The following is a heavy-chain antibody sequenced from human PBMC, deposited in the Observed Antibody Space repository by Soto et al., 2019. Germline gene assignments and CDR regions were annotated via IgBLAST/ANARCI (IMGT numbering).Heavy chain of an antibody. V-gene: IGHV3-74*01. Sequence: GGSLRLSCAASGFTFSSYWMHWVRQAPGKGLVWVSRINSDGSSTSYADSVKGRFTISRDNAKNTLYLQMNSLRAEDTAVYYCARVFSAMVTPYYYGMDVWGQGTTVTVS. J-gene: IGHJ6*02. CDR2: INSDGSST. CDR3: ARVFSAMVTPYYYGMDV. D-gene: IGHD5-18*01. CDR1: GFTFSSYW.